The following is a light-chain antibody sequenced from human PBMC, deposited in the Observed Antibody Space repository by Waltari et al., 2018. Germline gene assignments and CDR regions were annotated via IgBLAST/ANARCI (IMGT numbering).Light chain of an antibody. CDR1: TSHVGAYNF. J-gene: IGLJ1*01. Sequence: QSALTQPPSASGSPGQSITISCTGTTSHVGAYNFVSLYQQHPGKAPQLIIFDVRKRPSGVPDRFSGSKSGNTASLTVSGLQAEDEADYYCNSYAGGDILYVFGTGTRVTVL. CDR2: DVR. V-gene: IGLV2-8*01. CDR3: NSYAGGDILYV.